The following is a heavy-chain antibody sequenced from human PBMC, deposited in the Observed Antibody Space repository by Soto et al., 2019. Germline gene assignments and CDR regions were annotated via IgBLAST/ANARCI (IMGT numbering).Heavy chain of an antibody. CDR3: AKDRDGYIYFDY. CDR1: GFTFSSYA. D-gene: IGHD5-12*01. CDR2: IGGSGGST. Sequence: PGGSLRLSCAASGFTFSSYAMSWVRQAPGKGLEWVSAIGGSGGSTYYADSVKGRFTISRDNSKNTLYLQMNSLRAEDTAVYYCAKDRDGYIYFDYWGQGTLVTVSS. J-gene: IGHJ4*02. V-gene: IGHV3-23*01.